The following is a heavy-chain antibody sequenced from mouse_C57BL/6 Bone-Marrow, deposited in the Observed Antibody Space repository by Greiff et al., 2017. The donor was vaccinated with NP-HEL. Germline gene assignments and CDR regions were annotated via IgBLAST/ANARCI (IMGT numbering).Heavy chain of an antibody. CDR2: ISSGGSYT. CDR1: GFTFSSYG. V-gene: IGHV5-6*01. D-gene: IGHD2-4*01. J-gene: IGHJ3*01. CDR3: ASPYDYDVAWFAY. Sequence: EVMLVESGGDLVKPGGSLKLSCAAFGFTFSSYGMSWVRQTPDKRLEWVATISSGGSYTYYPDSVKGRFTISRDNAKNTLYLQMSSLKSEDTAMYYCASPYDYDVAWFAYWGQGTLVTVSA.